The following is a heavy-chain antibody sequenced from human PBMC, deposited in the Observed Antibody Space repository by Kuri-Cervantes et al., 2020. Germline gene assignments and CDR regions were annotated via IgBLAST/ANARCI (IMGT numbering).Heavy chain of an antibody. CDR2: IRNKANSYST. CDR1: GFTFSDHY. J-gene: IGHJ4*02. D-gene: IGHD3-22*01. Sequence: GGSLRLSCAASGFTFSDHYMDWVRQAPGKGLEWVGRIRNKANSYSTEYAASVKGRFTISRDDSKNSLYLQMNSLKTEDTAVYYCARNYYDSSGLASYSDNWGLGTLVTVSS. CDR3: ARNYYDSSGLASYSDN. V-gene: IGHV3-72*01.